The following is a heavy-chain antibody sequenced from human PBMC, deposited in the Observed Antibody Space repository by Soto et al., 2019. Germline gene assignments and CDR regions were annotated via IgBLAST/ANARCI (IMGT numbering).Heavy chain of an antibody. V-gene: IGHV6-1*01. J-gene: IGHJ6*02. CDR1: GDSVSSNSAA. CDR3: ARGAYDFWDLYYYYGMDV. CDR2: TYYRSKWYN. D-gene: IGHD3-3*01. Sequence: PSQTLSLTCAISGDSVSSNSAAWNWIRQSPSRGLEWLGRTYYRSKWYNDYAVSVKSRITINPDTSKNQFSLQLNSVTPEDTAVYYCARGAYDFWDLYYYYGMDVGGQGTTVTVSS.